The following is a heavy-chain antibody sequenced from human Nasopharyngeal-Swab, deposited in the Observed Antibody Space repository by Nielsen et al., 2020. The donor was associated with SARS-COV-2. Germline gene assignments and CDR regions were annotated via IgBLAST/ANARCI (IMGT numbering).Heavy chain of an antibody. Sequence: GESLKISCAASGFTFSSYGMHWVRQAPGKGLEWVAVIWYDGSNKYYADSVKGRFTISRDNSKNTLYLQMNSLRAEDTAVYYCAREGGTRSYYDILTGYPNYYYYYGMDVWGQGTTVTVS. J-gene: IGHJ6*02. CDR2: IWYDGSNK. V-gene: IGHV3-33*01. CDR3: AREGGTRSYYDILTGYPNYYYYYGMDV. D-gene: IGHD3-9*01. CDR1: GFTFSSYG.